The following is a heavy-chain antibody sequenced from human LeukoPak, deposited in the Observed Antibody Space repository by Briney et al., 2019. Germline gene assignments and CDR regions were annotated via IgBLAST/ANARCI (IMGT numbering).Heavy chain of an antibody. V-gene: IGHV3-7*01. CDR2: IKQDGSEK. D-gene: IGHD2-2*01. J-gene: IGHJ6*02. Sequence: GGSLRLSCAASGFTFSSYWMSWVRQAPGKGLEWVANIKQDGSEKYYVDSVKGRFTISRDNAKNSLYLQMNSLRAEDTAVYYCARDPVVVPAARYYGMDVWGQGTTVTVSS. CDR1: GFTFSSYW. CDR3: ARDPVVVPAARYYGMDV.